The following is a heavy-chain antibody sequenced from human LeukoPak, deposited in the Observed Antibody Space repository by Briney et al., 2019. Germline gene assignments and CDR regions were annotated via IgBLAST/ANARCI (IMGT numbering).Heavy chain of an antibody. CDR3: ARGGVTTVPNTFDQ. CDR2: ISSDGGST. CDR1: GFSFSNYG. J-gene: IGHJ4*02. V-gene: IGHV3-64*01. Sequence: GGSLRLSCAASGFSFSNYGMHWVRQAPGKGLDYVSAISSDGGSTYYANSVKGRFHISRDDSKNTLYLQMGSLRADDLAVYYCARGGVTTVPNTFDQWGQGTLVTVSP. D-gene: IGHD4-11*01.